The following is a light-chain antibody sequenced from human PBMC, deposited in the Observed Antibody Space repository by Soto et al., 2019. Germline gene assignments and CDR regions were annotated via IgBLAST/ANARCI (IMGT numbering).Light chain of an antibody. CDR3: ATWDDSLSGVV. Sequence: QSVLTQPPSASGTPGQRVSSSCSGSSSNIGSNSVYWYQQLPGTAPKLLIYRNDQRPSGVPDRFSGSKSGSSASLAISGLRSEDEAGYYCATWDDSLSGVVFGGGTQLTVL. V-gene: IGLV1-47*01. J-gene: IGLJ2*01. CDR2: RND. CDR1: SSNIGSNS.